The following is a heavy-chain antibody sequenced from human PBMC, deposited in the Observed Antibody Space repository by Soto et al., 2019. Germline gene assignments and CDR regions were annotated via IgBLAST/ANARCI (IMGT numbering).Heavy chain of an antibody. CDR1: GDSISSYY. D-gene: IGHD1-1*01. CDR2: IYNSGRY. CDR3: ARTLPNRQLFDS. V-gene: IGHV4-59*01. J-gene: IGHJ4*02. Sequence: SETLSLTCTVSGDSISSYYWGWIRQSPDKGLEWIGYIYNSGRYNYNPSLESRLTISIDTSKNQFSLRLASVTAADTAVYYCARTLPNRQLFDSWSQGTLVTVSS.